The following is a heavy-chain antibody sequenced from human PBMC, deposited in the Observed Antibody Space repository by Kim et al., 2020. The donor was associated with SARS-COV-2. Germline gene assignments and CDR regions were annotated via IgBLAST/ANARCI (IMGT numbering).Heavy chain of an antibody. V-gene: IGHV3-33*06. D-gene: IGHD3-22*01. CDR3: AKDRVTMIVVVEGYGMDV. J-gene: IGHJ6*02. Sequence: KGRLTIPRDNSKNTLYLQMNSLRAEDTAVYYCAKDRVTMIVVVEGYGMDVWGQGTTVTVSS.